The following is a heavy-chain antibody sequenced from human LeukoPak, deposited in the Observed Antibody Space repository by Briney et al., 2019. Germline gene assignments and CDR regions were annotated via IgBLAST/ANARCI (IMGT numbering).Heavy chain of an antibody. CDR2: INPSGGST. D-gene: IGHD1-26*01. CDR1: GYTFTSHY. V-gene: IGHV1-46*01. Sequence: ASVKVSCKASGYTFTSHYMHWVRQAPGQGLEWMGIINPSGGSTGYTQKFQGRVTMTRDTSTSTVYMELSSLTSEDTGVYYCARDWSSGLGAAPGDYWGRGTLVTVSS. J-gene: IGHJ4*02. CDR3: ARDWSSGLGAAPGDY.